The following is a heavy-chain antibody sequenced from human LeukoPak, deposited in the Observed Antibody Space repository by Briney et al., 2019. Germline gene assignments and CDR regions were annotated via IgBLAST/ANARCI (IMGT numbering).Heavy chain of an antibody. D-gene: IGHD3-16*02. CDR1: GFSFDDYV. CDR3: AKVWRDDHISGSYRGLDH. CDR2: RSYDGNNK. V-gene: IGHV3-30*18. Sequence: GRSLRLSCAASGFSFDDYVMDWVRQAPGKGLEWVAGRSYDGNNKYYADSVKGRFTISRDNSKNTLYLQMNSLRVEDTAIYFCAKVWRDDHISGSYRGLDHWGQGTLVSVSS. J-gene: IGHJ4*02.